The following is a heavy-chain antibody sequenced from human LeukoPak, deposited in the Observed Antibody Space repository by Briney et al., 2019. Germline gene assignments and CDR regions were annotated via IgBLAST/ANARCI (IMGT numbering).Heavy chain of an antibody. Sequence: SQTLSLTYTVSGGSISSGDYYWSWIRQPPGKGLEWIGYIYYSGSTYYNPSLKSRVTISVDTSKNQFSLKLSSVTAADTAVYYCARSESEYCSSTSCYNWFDPWGQGTLVTVSS. CDR1: GGSISSGDYY. D-gene: IGHD2-2*01. CDR3: ARSESEYCSSTSCYNWFDP. J-gene: IGHJ5*02. V-gene: IGHV4-30-4*01. CDR2: IYYSGST.